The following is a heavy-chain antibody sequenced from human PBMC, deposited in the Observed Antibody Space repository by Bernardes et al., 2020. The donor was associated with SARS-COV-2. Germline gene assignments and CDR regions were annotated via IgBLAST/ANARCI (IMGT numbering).Heavy chain of an antibody. Sequence: GGSLRLSCAASGFTFSSYAMSWVRQAPGKGLEWVSAISGSGGSTYYADSVKGRFTISRDNSKNTLYLQMNSLRAEDTAVYYCAKGPTIVLMVYAIFWGQGTLVTVSS. CDR2: ISGSGGST. V-gene: IGHV3-23*01. D-gene: IGHD2-8*01. CDR1: GFTFSSYA. J-gene: IGHJ4*02. CDR3: AKGPTIVLMVYAIF.